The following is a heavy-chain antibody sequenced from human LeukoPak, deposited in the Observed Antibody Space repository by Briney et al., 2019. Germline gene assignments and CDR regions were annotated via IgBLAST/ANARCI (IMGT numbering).Heavy chain of an antibody. CDR2: LNWDGGTT. D-gene: IGHD3-22*01. CDR3: ARARGSTYYDSSGYYFDY. J-gene: IGHJ4*02. CDR1: GFTFGDYG. V-gene: IGHV3-20*04. Sequence: PGGSLRLSCAASGFTFGDYGMSWVRQAPGKGLEWVSGLNWDGGTTGHADSVKGRFTISRDNAKNSLYLQMNSLRAEDTAVYYCARARGSTYYDSSGYYFDYWGQGTLVTVSS.